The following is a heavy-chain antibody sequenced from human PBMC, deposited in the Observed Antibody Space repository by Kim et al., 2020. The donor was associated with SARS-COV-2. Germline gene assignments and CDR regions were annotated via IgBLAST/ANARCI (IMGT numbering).Heavy chain of an antibody. J-gene: IGHJ4*02. CDR3: ATVHGQQLTFSFDY. Sequence: QKLQGRVTRTEDTSTDTAYMELSSLRSEDTAVYYCATVHGQQLTFSFDYWGQGTLVTVSS. D-gene: IGHD6-13*01. V-gene: IGHV1-24*01.